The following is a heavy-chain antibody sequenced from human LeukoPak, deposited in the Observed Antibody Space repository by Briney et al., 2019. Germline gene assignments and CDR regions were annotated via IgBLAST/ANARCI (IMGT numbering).Heavy chain of an antibody. CDR2: INHSGST. V-gene: IGHV4-34*01. Sequence: KSSETLSLTCAVYGGSFSGYYRSWIRQPPGKGLEWIGEINHSGSTNYNPSLKSRVTISVDTSKNQFSLKLSSVTAADTAVYYCARIPFDYWGQGTLVTVSS. CDR3: ARIPFDY. J-gene: IGHJ4*02. CDR1: GGSFSGYY.